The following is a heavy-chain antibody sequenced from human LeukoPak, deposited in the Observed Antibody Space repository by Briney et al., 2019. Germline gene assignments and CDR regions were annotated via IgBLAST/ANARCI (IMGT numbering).Heavy chain of an antibody. CDR3: AHSPGYDYVWGSYRYFDY. CDR1: GFSLSTSGVG. CDR2: IYWNDDK. D-gene: IGHD3-16*02. J-gene: IGHJ4*02. V-gene: IGHV2-5*01. Sequence: ASGPTLVNPTQTLTLTCTFSGFSLSTSGVGVGWIRQPPGKALEWLALIYWNDDKRYSPSLKSRLTITKDTSKNQVVLTMTNMDPVDTATYYCAHSPGYDYVWGSYRYFDYGGQGTLVPVSS.